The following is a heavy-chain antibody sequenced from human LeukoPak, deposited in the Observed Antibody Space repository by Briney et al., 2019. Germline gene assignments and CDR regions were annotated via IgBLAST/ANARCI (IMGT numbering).Heavy chain of an antibody. D-gene: IGHD3-22*01. CDR2: INAGNGNT. CDR3: ASDSSGYYYLGY. V-gene: IGHV1-3*01. Sequence: ASVKDSCKASGYTFTSYAMHWVRQAPGQRLEWMGWINAGNGNTKYSQKFQGRVTITRDTSASTAYMELSSLRSEDTAVYYCASDSSGYYYLGYWGQGTLVTVSS. J-gene: IGHJ4*02. CDR1: GYTFTSYA.